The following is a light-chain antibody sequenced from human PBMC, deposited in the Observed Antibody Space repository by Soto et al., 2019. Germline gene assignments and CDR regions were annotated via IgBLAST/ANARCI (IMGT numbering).Light chain of an antibody. V-gene: IGKV3-15*01. J-gene: IGKJ1*01. CDR2: GAS. CDR3: QQYNDWPRT. CDR1: QSVANN. Sequence: EIVMTQSPVTLSLSPGDRATLSCRASQSVANNLAWFQQRPGQAPRLLVYGASPTANGIPARFSGSGSGTEFTLTISSLQSEDFAVYYCQQYNDWPRTFGQGTKVEIK.